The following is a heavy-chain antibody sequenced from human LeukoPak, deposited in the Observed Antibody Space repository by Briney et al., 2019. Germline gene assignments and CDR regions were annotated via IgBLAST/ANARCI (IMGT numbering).Heavy chain of an antibody. CDR1: GFTFSSYA. CDR3: AKYDSSGYYFLTPYCDY. J-gene: IGHJ4*02. CDR2: ISGSGGST. V-gene: IGHV3-23*01. D-gene: IGHD3-22*01. Sequence: PGGSLRLSCAASGFTFSSYAMSWVRQAPGKGLEWVSAISGSGGSTYYADSVKGRFTISRDNSKNTLYLQMNSLRAEDTAVYYCAKYDSSGYYFLTPYCDYWGQGTLVTVSS.